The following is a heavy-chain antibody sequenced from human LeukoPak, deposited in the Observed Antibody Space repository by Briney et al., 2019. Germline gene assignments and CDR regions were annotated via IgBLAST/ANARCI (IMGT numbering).Heavy chain of an antibody. CDR3: ARSDTPDYYDSSGYYWFDY. D-gene: IGHD3-22*01. J-gene: IGHJ4*02. Sequence: SQTLSLTCAISGDSVSSNSAAWNWIRQSPSRGLEWLGRTYYRSKWYNDYAVTVKSRITINPDTSKNQFSLQLNSVTPEDTAVYYCARSDTPDYYDSSGYYWFDYWGQGTLVTVSS. V-gene: IGHV6-1*01. CDR1: GDSVSSNSAA. CDR2: TYYRSKWYN.